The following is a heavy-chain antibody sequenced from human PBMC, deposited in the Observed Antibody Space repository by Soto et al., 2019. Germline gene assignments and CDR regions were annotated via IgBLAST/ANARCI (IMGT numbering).Heavy chain of an antibody. V-gene: IGHV1-69*01. J-gene: IGHJ6*01. CDR3: ASASGGITVGFGMDV. D-gene: IGHD4-17*01. CDR2: ITHSCGTA. CDR1: GGTFSSYA. Sequence: QVQLVQSGAEVKKPGSSVKVSCEASGGTFSSYAISWVRQAPGQGLEWMGGITHSCGTANYAQKLQGRVTITSDESTSTAYMELSGRSSEDTAVYYCASASGGITVGFGMDVWGQATAVTVSS.